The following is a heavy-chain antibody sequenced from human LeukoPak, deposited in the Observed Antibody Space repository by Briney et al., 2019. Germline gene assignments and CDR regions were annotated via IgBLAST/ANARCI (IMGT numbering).Heavy chain of an antibody. CDR2: IRYDGSNK. CDR1: GFTFSSYG. Sequence: GGSLRLSCAASGFTFSSYGMHWVRQAPGKGLEWVAFIRYDGSNKYYADSVKGRFTISRDNSKNTLYLQMNSLRAEDTAVYYCAKGDYDILTGYYTMSPEFDIWGQGTMVTVSS. V-gene: IGHV3-30*02. J-gene: IGHJ3*02. D-gene: IGHD3-9*01. CDR3: AKGDYDILTGYYTMSPEFDI.